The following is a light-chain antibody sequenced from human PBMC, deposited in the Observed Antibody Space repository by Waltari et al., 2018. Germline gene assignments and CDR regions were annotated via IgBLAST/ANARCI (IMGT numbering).Light chain of an antibody. Sequence: DTVLTQSPVTLSLSPGEGATLSCKASQSVGSSLAWSQQKPGQAPRLLIYNASNRAAGIPARFSGSGSGTDFTLTISSLEPEDFAVYYCQQRSNWNTFGQGTKLEIK. CDR3: QQRSNWNT. CDR2: NAS. V-gene: IGKV3-11*01. CDR1: QSVGSS. J-gene: IGKJ2*01.